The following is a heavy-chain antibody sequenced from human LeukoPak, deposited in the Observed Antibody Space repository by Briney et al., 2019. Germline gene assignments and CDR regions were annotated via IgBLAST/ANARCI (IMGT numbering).Heavy chain of an antibody. CDR3: ARQYGNYAQCYCGLY. V-gene: IGHV4-59*01. J-gene: IGHJ4*02. CDR2: IYYSGST. D-gene: IGHD3-3*01. Sequence: SETLSLTCRVPDGSITPSLWRWIRQPPGKGLEWIGYIYYSGSTNYNPSLKSRVTISVDTSKNQFALTLRSVTAADTPVYYCARQYGNYAQCYCGLYWGRGTLVTVSS. CDR1: DGSITPSL.